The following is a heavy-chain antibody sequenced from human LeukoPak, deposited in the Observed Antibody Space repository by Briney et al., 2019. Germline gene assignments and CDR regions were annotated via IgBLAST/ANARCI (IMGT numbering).Heavy chain of an antibody. CDR3: ARDRYCSSTSCYANRFDY. V-gene: IGHV3-7*01. CDR1: GFTFSSHG. J-gene: IGHJ4*02. D-gene: IGHD2-2*01. CDR2: IKQDGSEK. Sequence: PGGSLRPSCAASGFTFSSHGMNWVRQAPGKGLEWVANIKQDGSEKYYVDSVKGRFTISRDNAKNSLYLQMNSLRAEDTAVYYCARDRYCSSTSCYANRFDYWGQGTLVTVSS.